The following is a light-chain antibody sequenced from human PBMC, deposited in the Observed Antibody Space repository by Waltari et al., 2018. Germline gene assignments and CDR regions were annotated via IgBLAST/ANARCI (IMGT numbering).Light chain of an antibody. V-gene: IGKV1-5*03. Sequence: DVQLTPTPSTLSSSVGDRVTITCRASQYINYWLAWYQQKPGKAPKLLIYKASNLQSGVPSRFSGSGSGTEFTLTISSLQPDDFATYYCQQLNNYSGTFGEGTKVEIK. CDR1: QYINYW. J-gene: IGKJ1*01. CDR2: KAS. CDR3: QQLNNYSGT.